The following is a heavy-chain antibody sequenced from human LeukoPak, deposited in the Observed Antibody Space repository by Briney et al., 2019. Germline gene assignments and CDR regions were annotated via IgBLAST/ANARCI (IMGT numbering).Heavy chain of an antibody. CDR1: GFTFSSYA. Sequence: PGGSLRLSCAASGFTFSSYAMNWVRQAPGKGLEWVSVISGNGCSTYYADSVKGRFTISRDNSKNTLYLQMNSLRAEDTAVYYCAKAPYYYGSGSQYDYWGQGTLVTVSS. CDR2: ISGNGCST. V-gene: IGHV3-23*01. D-gene: IGHD3-10*01. CDR3: AKAPYYYGSGSQYDY. J-gene: IGHJ4*02.